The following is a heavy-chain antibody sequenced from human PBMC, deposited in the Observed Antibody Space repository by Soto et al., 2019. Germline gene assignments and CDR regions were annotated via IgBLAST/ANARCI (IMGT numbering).Heavy chain of an antibody. CDR2: ITVVTGNT. V-gene: IGHV3-48*02. D-gene: IGHD2-21*01. CDR3: VRDRYLGGDMAHGDL. CDR1: GFSMSGYS. J-gene: IGHJ4*01. Sequence: EMQLVASGGGLVQPGGSLRLSCEASGFSMSGYSMCRVRQSAGKGLEWLAYITVVTGNTRYADSVKGRFTISADRGRTSVFLQLNSLRDEDTDVYYCVRDRYLGGDMAHGDLWGQGSLVTVSS.